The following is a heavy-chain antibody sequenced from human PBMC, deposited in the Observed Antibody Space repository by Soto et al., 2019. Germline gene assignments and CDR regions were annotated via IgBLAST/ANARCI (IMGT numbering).Heavy chain of an antibody. V-gene: IGHV3-30-3*01. J-gene: IGHJ4*02. CDR2: ISYDGSNK. Sequence: QVQLVESGGGVVQPGRSLRLSCAASGFTFSSYAMHWVRQAPGKGLEWVAVISYDGSNKYYADSVKGRFTISRDNSKNTLYLQMNSLRAEDTAVYYCARAVVVTAPFDYWGQGTLVTVSS. CDR1: GFTFSSYA. CDR3: ARAVVVTAPFDY. D-gene: IGHD2-21*02.